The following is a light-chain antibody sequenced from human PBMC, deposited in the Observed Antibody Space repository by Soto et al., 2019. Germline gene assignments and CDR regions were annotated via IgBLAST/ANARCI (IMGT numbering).Light chain of an antibody. Sequence: SDLKRPDSVSSLHGESSTISCTAPSSGIGNYNYVSWYQQHPGKAPKRMIYEVSNRPSGVPDRFSGSSSGNTASLTISGLQAEDEADYFCCLHAGSYSYVFVTGTKVTV. CDR1: SSGIGNYNY. CDR3: CLHAGSYSYV. CDR2: EVS. J-gene: IGLJ1*01. V-gene: IGLV2-11*01.